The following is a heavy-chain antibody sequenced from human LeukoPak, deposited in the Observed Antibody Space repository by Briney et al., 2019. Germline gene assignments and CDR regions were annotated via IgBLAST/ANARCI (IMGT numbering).Heavy chain of an antibody. V-gene: IGHV1-2*02. J-gene: IGHJ4*02. CDR3: ARDRGAMIVVVTQAYYFDY. CDR2: INPNSGGT. Sequence: GASVKVSCKASGYTFSGYYMHWVRQAPGQGLEWMGWINPNSGGTNYAQKFQGRVTMTRDSSISTAYMELSRLRSDDTAVYYCARDRGAMIVVVTQAYYFDYWGQGTLVTVSS. CDR1: GYTFSGYY. D-gene: IGHD3-22*01.